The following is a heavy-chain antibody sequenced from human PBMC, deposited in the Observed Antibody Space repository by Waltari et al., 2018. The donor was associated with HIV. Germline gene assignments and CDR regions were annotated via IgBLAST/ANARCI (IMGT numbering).Heavy chain of an antibody. CDR2: ISAYNGNT. CDR1: GSTFPSDG. D-gene: IGHD2-2*01. V-gene: IGHV1-18*01. CDR3: ARVGCSSASCYSGWFDP. Sequence: QAQLAQYGAEVKKPGASVKVSCKASGSTFPSDGCSWVVQAPGQGLEWLGWISAYNGNTNYAQKLQGRVTMTTDTSTSTAYMELRSLRSDDTAVYYCARVGCSSASCYSGWFDPWGQGTLVTVSS. J-gene: IGHJ5*02.